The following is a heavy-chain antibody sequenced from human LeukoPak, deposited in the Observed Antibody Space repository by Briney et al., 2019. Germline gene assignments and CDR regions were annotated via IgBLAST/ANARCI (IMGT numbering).Heavy chain of an antibody. D-gene: IGHD3-22*01. J-gene: IGHJ3*02. CDR2: IYVSGNS. V-gene: IGHV4-4*07. CDR3: ARGPYSYDSSGAFDI. CDR1: GASIYNYY. Sequence: PSETLSLTCTVSGASIYNYYWTWIRQPAGKGLEWIGHIYVSGNSKYNPSLKSRVTMSVDASKNQITLKLRSVTSADTAVYYCARGPYSYDSSGAFDIWGQGTMVTVSS.